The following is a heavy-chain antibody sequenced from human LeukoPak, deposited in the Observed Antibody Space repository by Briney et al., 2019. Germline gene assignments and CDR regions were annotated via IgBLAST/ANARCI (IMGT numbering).Heavy chain of an antibody. CDR1: GFTFTSYG. CDR3: ARDYGGNSVGDAFDI. Sequence: ASVKVFCKASGFTFTSYGISWVRQAPGQGLEWMGWISAYNDNTNYAQEVQGRVTMTTDTSTSTAYMELRSLRSDDTAVYYCARDYGGNSVGDAFDIWGQGTMVTVSS. D-gene: IGHD4-23*01. V-gene: IGHV1-18*01. J-gene: IGHJ3*02. CDR2: ISAYNDNT.